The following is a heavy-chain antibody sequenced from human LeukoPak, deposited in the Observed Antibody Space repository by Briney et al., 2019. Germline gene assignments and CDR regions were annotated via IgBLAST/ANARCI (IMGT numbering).Heavy chain of an antibody. J-gene: IGHJ6*02. CDR3: ARAVLVYYYYGMDV. CDR2: IYYSGST. V-gene: IGHV4-30-4*01. CDR1: GGSISSGDYY. Sequence: SSQTLSLTCTVSGGSISSGDYYWSWIRQPPGKGLEWIGYIYYSGSTYYNPSLKSRVTISVGTSKNQFSLKLSSVTAADTAVYYCARAVLVYYYYGMDVWGQGTTVTVSS.